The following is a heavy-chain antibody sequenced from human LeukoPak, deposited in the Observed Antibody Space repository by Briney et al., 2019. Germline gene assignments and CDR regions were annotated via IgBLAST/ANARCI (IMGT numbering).Heavy chain of an antibody. Sequence: PGGSLRLSCAASGFDFSSNWMHWVRHAPGQGLVWVSRIKGDGSTTNYADVVKGRFTMSRDNVKNTLYLQMNSLRVEDTAVYYCARDPRNVGLAPWGQGTLVTVSS. J-gene: IGHJ5*02. CDR3: ARDPRNVGLAP. CDR1: GFDFSSNW. CDR2: IKGDGSTT. D-gene: IGHD2-15*01. V-gene: IGHV3-74*01.